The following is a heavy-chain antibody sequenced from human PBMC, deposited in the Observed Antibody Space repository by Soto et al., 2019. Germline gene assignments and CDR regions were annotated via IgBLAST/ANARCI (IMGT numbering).Heavy chain of an antibody. J-gene: IGHJ6*03. D-gene: IGHD4-17*01. CDR3: ARGAYTVTKYYYYMDV. V-gene: IGHV4-34*01. Sequence: TSETLSLTCAVYGGSFSGYYWSWIRQPPGKGLEWIGEINHSGSTNYNPSLKSRVTISVDTSKNQFSLKLSSVTAADTAVYYCARGAYTVTKYYYYMDVWGKGTTVTVSS. CDR1: GGSFSGYY. CDR2: INHSGST.